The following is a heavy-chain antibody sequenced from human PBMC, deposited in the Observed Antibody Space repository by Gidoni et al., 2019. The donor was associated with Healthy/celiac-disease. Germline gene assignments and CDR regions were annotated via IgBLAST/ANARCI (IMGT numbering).Heavy chain of an antibody. CDR1: GGTFSSYA. Sequence: QVQLVQSGAEVKKPGSSVKVSCKASGGTFSSYAVSWVRQAPGQGLEWMGGSIPICGTANYAQKFQGRVTITADKSTSTAYMELSSLRSEDTAVYYCARESVEYSYGYSDYWGQGTLVTVSS. CDR3: ARESVEYSYGYSDY. CDR2: SIPICGTA. J-gene: IGHJ4*02. D-gene: IGHD5-18*01. V-gene: IGHV1-69*06.